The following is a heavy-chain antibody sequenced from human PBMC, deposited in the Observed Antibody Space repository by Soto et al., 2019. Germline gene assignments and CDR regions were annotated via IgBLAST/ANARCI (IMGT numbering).Heavy chain of an antibody. J-gene: IGHJ6*03. D-gene: IGHD5-12*01. CDR2: INPNSGAT. Sequence: QVQLVQSGAEVRKPGASVTVSCRTSGDTFSDYYIHWVRPAPGQGLEWMGWINPNSGATNYAQKFRGWVTMTRETSIRTVYMQLSRLRSDDTAVYYCARESGGATATLDYYYFYMDVWGTGTTVTVSS. V-gene: IGHV1-2*04. CDR3: ARESGGATATLDYYYFYMDV. CDR1: GDTFSDYY.